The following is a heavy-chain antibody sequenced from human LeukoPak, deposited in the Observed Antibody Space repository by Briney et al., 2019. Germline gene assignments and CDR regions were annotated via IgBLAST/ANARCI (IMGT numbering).Heavy chain of an antibody. D-gene: IGHD4-11*01. J-gene: IGHJ4*02. CDR1: GFTFNNYW. V-gene: IGHV3-7*01. CDR2: IKQDGTEI. Sequence: GGSLRLSCAASGFTFNNYWMTWFRQAPGKGLEWVANIKQDGTEIFYVDSVRGRFIISRDNPKNTLYLQMNSLRPEDTAVYYCAKSTTVTTQQRGYFDYWGQGTLVTVSS. CDR3: AKSTTVTTQQRGYFDY.